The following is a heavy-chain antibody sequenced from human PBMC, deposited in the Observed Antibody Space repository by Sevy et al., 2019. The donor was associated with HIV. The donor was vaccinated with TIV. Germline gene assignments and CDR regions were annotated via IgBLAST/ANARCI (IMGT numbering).Heavy chain of an antibody. J-gene: IGHJ6*03. CDR1: GGSISSYY. D-gene: IGHD2-2*01. CDR2: ISYSGST. CDR3: ARHAYQLLFPSSYFYYMDV. V-gene: IGHV4-59*08. Sequence: SETLSLTCTVSGGSISSYYWSWIRQPPGKGLELVGYISYSGSTNYNPSLKSRVTISVDTSKNQFSLNLSSVTAADSAVYFCARHAYQLLFPSSYFYYMDVWGKGTTVTVSS.